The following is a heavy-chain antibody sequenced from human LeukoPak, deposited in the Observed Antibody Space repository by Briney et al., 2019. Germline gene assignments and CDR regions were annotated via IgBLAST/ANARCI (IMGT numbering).Heavy chain of an antibody. V-gene: IGHV4-4*07. CDR3: ARDNRRDGYDY. CDR1: GGSFSGYY. Sequence: SETLSLTCAVYGGSFSGYYWSWIRQPAGKGLEWIGRIYTSGSTNYNPSLKSRVTISVDTSKNQFSLKLSSVTAADTAVYYCARDNRRDGYDYWGQGTLVTVSS. J-gene: IGHJ4*02. CDR2: IYTSGST. D-gene: IGHD5-24*01.